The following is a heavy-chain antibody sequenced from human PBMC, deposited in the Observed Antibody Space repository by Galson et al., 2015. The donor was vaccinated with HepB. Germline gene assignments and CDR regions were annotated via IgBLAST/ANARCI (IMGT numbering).Heavy chain of an antibody. Sequence: SVKVSCKASGGTFSSYAISWVRQAPGQGLEWMGRIIPILGIANYAQKFQGRVTITADKSTSTAYMELSSLRSEDTAVYYCARDREEEDGGYLVMDFWGQGTTVTVS. J-gene: IGHJ6*02. D-gene: IGHD5-12*01. CDR3: ARDREEEDGGYLVMDF. V-gene: IGHV1-69*04. CDR1: GGTFSSYA. CDR2: IIPILGIA.